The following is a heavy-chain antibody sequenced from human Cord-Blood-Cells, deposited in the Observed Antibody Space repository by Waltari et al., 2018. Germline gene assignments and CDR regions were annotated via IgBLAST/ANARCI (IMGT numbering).Heavy chain of an antibody. CDR3: AREGGSYYFDY. D-gene: IGHD1-26*01. CDR2: IYSCGST. CDR1: GFTVSSNY. J-gene: IGHJ4*02. V-gene: IGHV3-66*01. Sequence: EVQLVESGGGLVQPGGSLGLSCAASGFTVSSNYMRWVRQAPGKGLEWVSVIYSCGSTYYADSVKGRFTISRDNSKNTLYLQMNSLRAEDTAVYYCAREGGSYYFDYWGQGTLVTVSS.